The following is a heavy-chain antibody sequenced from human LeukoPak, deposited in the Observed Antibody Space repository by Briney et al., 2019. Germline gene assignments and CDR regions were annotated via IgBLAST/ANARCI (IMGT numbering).Heavy chain of an antibody. CDR1: GGSISSYY. CDR3: ARESNWYYYNSSSYRDAFDI. D-gene: IGHD3-22*01. Sequence: PSETLSLTCTVSGGSISSYYWSWIRQPPGKGLEWIGYIYYSGSTNYNPSLKSRVTISVDTSKNQFSLKLSSVTAADTAVYYCARESNWYYYNSSSYRDAFDIWGQGTMVTVSS. CDR2: IYYSGST. V-gene: IGHV4-59*01. J-gene: IGHJ3*02.